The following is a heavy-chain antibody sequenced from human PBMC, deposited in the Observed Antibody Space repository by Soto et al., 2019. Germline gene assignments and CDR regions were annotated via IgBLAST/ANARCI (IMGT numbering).Heavy chain of an antibody. D-gene: IGHD2-2*01. V-gene: IGHV3-23*01. CDR1: GFTFSSYA. Sequence: GGSLRLSCAASGFTFSSYAMSWVRQAPGKGLEWVSAISGSGGSTYYADYVKGRFTISRDNSKNTLYLQMNSLRAEDTAVYYCAKDKMVVVPAAADAFDIWGQGTMVTVSS. CDR3: AKDKMVVVPAAADAFDI. J-gene: IGHJ3*02. CDR2: ISGSGGST.